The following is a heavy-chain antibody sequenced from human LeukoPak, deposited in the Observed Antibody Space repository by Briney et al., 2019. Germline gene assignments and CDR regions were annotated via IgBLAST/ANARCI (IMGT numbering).Heavy chain of an antibody. J-gene: IGHJ6*03. V-gene: IGHV4-39*07. D-gene: IGHD1-26*01. CDR3: ARNIVGATETYYYYMDV. Sequence: SETLSLTCTVSGGSISSSSYYWGWIRQPPGKGLEWIGSIYYSGSTYYNPSLKSRVTISVDTSKNQFSLKLSSVTAADTAVYYCARNIVGATETYYYYMDVWGKGTTVTVSS. CDR2: IYYSGST. CDR1: GGSISSSSYY.